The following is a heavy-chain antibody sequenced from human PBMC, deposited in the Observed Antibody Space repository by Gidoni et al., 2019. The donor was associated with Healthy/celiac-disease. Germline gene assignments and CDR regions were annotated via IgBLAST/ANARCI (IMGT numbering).Heavy chain of an antibody. V-gene: IGHV4-34*01. J-gene: IGHJ5*02. CDR1: GGSFSGYY. CDR2: INHSGST. Sequence: QVQLQQWGAGQSKPSSPQSPTCAAYGGSFSGYYWSWIRQPPGKGLEWIGEINHSGSTNYNPSLKSRVTITVDTSKNQFSLKLSSGTAADTAVYYCAGREGVPAAHRNWFDPWGQGTLVTVSS. D-gene: IGHD2-2*01. CDR3: AGREGVPAAHRNWFDP.